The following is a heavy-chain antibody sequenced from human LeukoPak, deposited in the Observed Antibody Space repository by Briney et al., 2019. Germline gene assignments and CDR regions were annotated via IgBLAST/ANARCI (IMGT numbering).Heavy chain of an antibody. CDR2: ITGSAGST. CDR1: GFTFSSYA. J-gene: IGHJ4*02. Sequence: GGSLRLSCAASGFTFSSYALSWVRQAPGKGLEWVSSITGSAGSTYYADSVKGRFSISRDNSKNTLYLQMNSLRAEDTAVYYCAKVGSERRLNGNVDYWGEGTLVTVSS. CDR3: AKVGSERRLNGNVDY. D-gene: IGHD1-26*01. V-gene: IGHV3-23*01.